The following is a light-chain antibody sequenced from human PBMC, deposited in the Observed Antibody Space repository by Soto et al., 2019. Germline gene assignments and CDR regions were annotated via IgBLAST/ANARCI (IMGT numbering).Light chain of an antibody. CDR3: QQGCSTPIT. V-gene: IGKV1-39*01. Sequence: IQMTQSPSSLSASVGDRVTLICRASQTIRTYLNWYQQKPGKAPKPLIYDASSLHSGVPSRFSGSGSGTDFTLTISSLQPEDFATYYCQQGCSTPITFGQGTRLEIK. CDR1: QTIRTY. J-gene: IGKJ5*01. CDR2: DAS.